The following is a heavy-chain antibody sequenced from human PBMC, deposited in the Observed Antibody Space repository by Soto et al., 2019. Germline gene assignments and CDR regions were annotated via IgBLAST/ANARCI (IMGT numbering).Heavy chain of an antibody. V-gene: IGHV1-69*13. Sequence: SAKVSCKASGGTFSSYAISWVRQAPGQGLEWMGGIIPIFGTANYAQKFQGRVTITADESTSTAYMELSSLRSEDTAVYYCASHYDSSGYYAFDIWGQGTMVTVSS. D-gene: IGHD3-22*01. CDR3: ASHYDSSGYYAFDI. CDR2: IIPIFGTA. CDR1: GGTFSSYA. J-gene: IGHJ3*02.